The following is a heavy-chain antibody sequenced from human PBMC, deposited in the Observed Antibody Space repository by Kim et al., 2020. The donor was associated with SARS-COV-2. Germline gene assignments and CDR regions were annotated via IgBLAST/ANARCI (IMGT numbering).Heavy chain of an antibody. CDR3: TTGRMTAMVWDAFDI. J-gene: IGHJ3*02. D-gene: IGHD2-21*02. Sequence: GGSLRLSCAASGFTFSNAWMSWVRQAPGKGLEWVGRIKSKTDGGTTDYAAPVKGRFTISRDDSKNTLYLQMNSLKTEDTAVYYCTTGRMTAMVWDAFDIWGQGTMVTVSS. CDR2: IKSKTDGGTT. CDR1: GFTFSNAW. V-gene: IGHV3-15*01.